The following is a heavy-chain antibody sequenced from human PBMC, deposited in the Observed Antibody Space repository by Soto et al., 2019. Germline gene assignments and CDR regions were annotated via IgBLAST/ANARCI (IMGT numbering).Heavy chain of an antibody. CDR2: INAAIGET. Sequence: QVQLVQSGAEVKKPGASVKVSCKASGYSFTAYGIHWVRQAPGQRLEWMGWINAAIGETKFSQKFQGRVTISRDTSARSAYMELSGLRSEDTAVYYCASLDGGYFYNYGMDVWGQGTTVTVSS. J-gene: IGHJ6*02. CDR3: ASLDGGYFYNYGMDV. V-gene: IGHV1-3*01. CDR1: GYSFTAYG. D-gene: IGHD3-10*01.